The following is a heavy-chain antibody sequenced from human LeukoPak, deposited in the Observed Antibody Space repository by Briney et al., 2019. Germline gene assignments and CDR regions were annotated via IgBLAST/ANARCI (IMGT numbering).Heavy chain of an antibody. Sequence: GRSLRLSCAASGFTFSSYGMHWVRQAPGKGLEWVAVISYDGSNKYYADSVKGRFTISRDNSKNTLHLQMNSLRAEDTAVYYCAKPPWTGTPAFDIWGQGTMVTVSS. D-gene: IGHD1-1*01. CDR3: AKPPWTGTPAFDI. CDR1: GFTFSSYG. V-gene: IGHV3-30*18. J-gene: IGHJ3*02. CDR2: ISYDGSNK.